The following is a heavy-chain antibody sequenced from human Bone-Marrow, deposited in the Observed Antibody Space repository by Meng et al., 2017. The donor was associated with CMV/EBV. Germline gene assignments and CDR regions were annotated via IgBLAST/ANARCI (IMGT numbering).Heavy chain of an antibody. CDR1: GYSISSGYY. V-gene: IGHV4-38-2*02. CDR2: IYHSGST. CDR3: ARDGLAAMVPWLRY. D-gene: IGHD5-18*01. Sequence: SETLSLTCTVSGYSISSGYYWGWIRQPPGKGLEWIGSIYHSGSTYYNPSLKSRVTISVDTSKNQFSLKLSSVTAADTAVYYCARDGLAAMVPWLRYWGQGTLVTVSS. J-gene: IGHJ4*02.